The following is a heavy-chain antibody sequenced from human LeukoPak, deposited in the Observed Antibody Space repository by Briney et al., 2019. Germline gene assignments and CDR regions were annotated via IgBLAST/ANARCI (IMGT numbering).Heavy chain of an antibody. V-gene: IGHV4-39*07. CDR3: ASNTQSLLRYGMDV. CDR1: GGSISSGGYY. D-gene: IGHD1-26*01. CDR2: IYHSGST. Sequence: KPSETLSLTCTVSGGSISSGGYYWSWVRQPPGKGLEWIGEIYHSGSTNYNPSLKSRVTISVDKSKNQFSLKLSSVTAADTAVYYCASNTQSLLRYGMDVWGQGTTVTVSS. J-gene: IGHJ6*02.